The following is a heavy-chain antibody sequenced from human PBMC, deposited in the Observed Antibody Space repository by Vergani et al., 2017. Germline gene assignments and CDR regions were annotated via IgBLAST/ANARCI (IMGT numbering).Heavy chain of an antibody. CDR1: GFTFSSYW. Sequence: EVQLVESGGGLVQPGGSLRLSCAASGFTFSSYWMSWVRQTPGKGLEWVANIKQDGSEKYYVDSVEGRFTISRDNAKNSLYLQMNSLRAEDTAVYYCARVEEGYCSSTSCSYYYYYYGMDVWGQGTTVTVSS. V-gene: IGHV3-7*01. J-gene: IGHJ6*02. CDR3: ARVEEGYCSSTSCSYYYYYYGMDV. CDR2: IKQDGSEK. D-gene: IGHD2-2*01.